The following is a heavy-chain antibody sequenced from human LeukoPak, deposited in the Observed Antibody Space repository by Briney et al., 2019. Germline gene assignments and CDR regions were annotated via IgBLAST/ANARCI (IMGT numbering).Heavy chain of an antibody. D-gene: IGHD2-21*01. CDR1: GGSISNYY. CDR2: IYSSGST. Sequence: SETLSLTCTVSGGSISNYYWSWIRQPPGKGLEWIGYIYSSGSTNYNPSLKSRVTISVDTSKNQFSLKLSSVTAADTAVYYCARFAYCGGHCWYYFDYWGQGTLVTVSS. J-gene: IGHJ4*02. V-gene: IGHV4-59*01. CDR3: ARFAYCGGHCWYYFDY.